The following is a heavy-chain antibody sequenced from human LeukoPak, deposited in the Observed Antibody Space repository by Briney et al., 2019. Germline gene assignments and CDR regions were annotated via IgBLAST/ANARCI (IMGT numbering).Heavy chain of an antibody. CDR2: ISAYNGNT. Sequence: ASVKVSCKASGYTFTSYGISWVRQAPGQRLEWMGWISAYNGNTNYAQKLQGRVTMTTDTSTSTAYMELRSLRSDNTAVYYCARDTGTLIVVVPAWRYYYGMDVWGQGTTVTVSS. J-gene: IGHJ6*02. D-gene: IGHD2-2*01. CDR1: GYTFTSYG. CDR3: ARDTGTLIVVVPAWRYYYGMDV. V-gene: IGHV1-18*01.